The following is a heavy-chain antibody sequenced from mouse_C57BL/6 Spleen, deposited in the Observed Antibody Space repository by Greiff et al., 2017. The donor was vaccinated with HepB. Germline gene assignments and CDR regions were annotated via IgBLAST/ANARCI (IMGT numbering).Heavy chain of an antibody. CDR1: GFTFSDYG. D-gene: IGHD3-3*01. CDR3: ARRAGTDWYFDV. V-gene: IGHV5-17*01. J-gene: IGHJ1*03. Sequence: DVKLQESGGGLVKPGGSLKLSCAASGFTFSDYGMHWVRQAPEKGLEWVAYISSGSSTIYYADTVKGRFTISRDNAKNTLFLQMTSLRSEDTAMYYCARRAGTDWYFDVWGTGTTVTVSS. CDR2: ISSGSSTI.